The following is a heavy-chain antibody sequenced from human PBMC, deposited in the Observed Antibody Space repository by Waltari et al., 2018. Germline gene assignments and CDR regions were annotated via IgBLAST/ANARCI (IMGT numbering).Heavy chain of an antibody. J-gene: IGHJ4*02. D-gene: IGHD1-26*01. V-gene: IGHV4-59*01. CDR1: GGSISSYY. CDR3: ARFLPSVGDDYFDY. Sequence: QVQLQESGPGLVKPSETLSLTCTVSGGSISSYYWSWTRQPPGKGLEWIGYIYYSGSTNYNPSLKSRVTISVDTSKNQFSLKLSSVTAADTAVYYCARFLPSVGDDYFDYWGQGTLVTVSS. CDR2: IYYSGST.